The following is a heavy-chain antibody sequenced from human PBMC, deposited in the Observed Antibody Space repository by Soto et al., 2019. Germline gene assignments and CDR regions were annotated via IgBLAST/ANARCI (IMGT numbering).Heavy chain of an antibody. CDR2: INAGNGNT. CDR3: AKDYYDSSGYYPPALLFDY. Sequence: ASVKVSCKASGYTFTSYSIHWVRQAPGQKLEWMGWINAGNGNTKYSQKFQGRVTITRDTSASTAYMELSSLRSEDTAVYYCAKDYYDSSGYYPPALLFDYWGQGTPVTVSS. J-gene: IGHJ4*02. D-gene: IGHD3-22*01. CDR1: GYTFTSYS. V-gene: IGHV1-3*01.